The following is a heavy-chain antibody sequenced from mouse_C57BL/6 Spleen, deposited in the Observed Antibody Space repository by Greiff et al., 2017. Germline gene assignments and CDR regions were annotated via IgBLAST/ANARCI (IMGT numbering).Heavy chain of an antibody. CDR2: IHPNSGST. Sequence: VQLQQPGAELVKPGASVKLSCKASGYTFTSYWMHWVKQRPGQGLEWIGMIHPNSGSTNYNEKFKSKATLTVDKSSSTAYMQLSSLTSEDSAVYYCARERITTVVADWYFDVWGTGTTVTVSS. CDR3: ARERITTVVADWYFDV. V-gene: IGHV1-64*01. D-gene: IGHD1-1*01. J-gene: IGHJ1*03. CDR1: GYTFTSYW.